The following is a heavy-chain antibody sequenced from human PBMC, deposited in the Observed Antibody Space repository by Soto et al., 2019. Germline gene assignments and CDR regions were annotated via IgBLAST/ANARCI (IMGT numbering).Heavy chain of an antibody. CDR3: ARGGKQLVHYYYYGMDV. V-gene: IGHV4-4*07. J-gene: IGHJ6*02. CDR2: IYTSGST. D-gene: IGHD6-6*01. Sequence: SESLALTCTVSGGCISSSYWSWIRQQAGKGLEWIGRIYTSGSTNYNPSLKSRVTVSVDTSKNQFSLKLSSVTAADTAVYYCARGGKQLVHYYYYGMDVWGQGTTGTVSS. CDR1: GGCISSSY.